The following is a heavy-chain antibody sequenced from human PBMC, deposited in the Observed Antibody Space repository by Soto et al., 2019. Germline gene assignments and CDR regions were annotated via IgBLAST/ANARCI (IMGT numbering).Heavy chain of an antibody. CDR1: GGSFSGSY. CDR2: INHSGST. V-gene: IGHV4-34*01. Sequence: SETLSLTCHGYGGSFSGSYWSWIRQHPGKWLEWIGEINHSGSTNYNPSPKSRVTISVNTSNNQFSLKMGSVTAADRAVYYCRHTDMVRYYYHYGMDVWAEGTRVT. J-gene: IGHJ6*01. D-gene: IGHD5-18*01. CDR3: RHTDMVRYYYHYGMDV.